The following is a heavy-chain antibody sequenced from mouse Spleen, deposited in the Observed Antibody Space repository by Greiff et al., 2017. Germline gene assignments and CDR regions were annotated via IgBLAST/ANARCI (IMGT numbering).Heavy chain of an antibody. CDR3: TRSGRYDFYYFDF. CDR1: GYTFTSYW. Sequence: VQLQQSGAELVKPGASVKMSCKASGYTFTSYWMHWVKQRPGQGLEWIGVIDPSDSYTSYNQKFKGKATLTVDTSSSTAYMQLSSLTSEDSAVYYCTRSGRYDFYYFDFWGQGATRTVSS. J-gene: IGHJ2*01. CDR2: IDPSDSYT. D-gene: IGHD2-14*01. V-gene: IGHV1S127*01.